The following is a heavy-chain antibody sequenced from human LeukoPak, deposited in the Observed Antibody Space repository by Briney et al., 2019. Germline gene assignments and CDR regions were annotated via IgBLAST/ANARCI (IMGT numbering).Heavy chain of an antibody. Sequence: GGSLRPSCAASGFTFSSYAMHWVRQAPGKGLEWVAVISYDGSNKYYADSVKGRFTISRDNSKNTLYLQMNSLRAEDTAVYYCARDYDSSGYSPPFDYWGQGTLVTVSS. V-gene: IGHV3-30-3*01. CDR2: ISYDGSNK. CDR3: ARDYDSSGYSPPFDY. J-gene: IGHJ4*02. CDR1: GFTFSSYA. D-gene: IGHD3-22*01.